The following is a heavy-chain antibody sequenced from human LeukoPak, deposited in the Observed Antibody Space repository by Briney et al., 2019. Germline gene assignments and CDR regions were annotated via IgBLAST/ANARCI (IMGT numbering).Heavy chain of an antibody. V-gene: IGHV4-34*01. CDR2: INHSGST. D-gene: IGHD6-6*01. Sequence: SETLSLTCAVYGGSFSGYYWSWIRQPPGKGLEWIGEINHSGSTNYNPSLKSRVTISVDTSKKQFSLKLSSVTAADTAVYYCASLYSSSSPFDYWGQGTLVTVSS. J-gene: IGHJ4*02. CDR3: ASLYSSSSPFDY. CDR1: GGSFSGYY.